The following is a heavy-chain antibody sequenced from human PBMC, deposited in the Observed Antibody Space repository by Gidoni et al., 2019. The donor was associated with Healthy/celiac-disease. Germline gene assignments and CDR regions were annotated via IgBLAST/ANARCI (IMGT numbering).Heavy chain of an antibody. CDR1: GYTFTSYS. CDR3: ARGGGYYDILTGYSPLDY. Sequence: QVQLVQSGAEVKKPGASVKVSCKASGYTFTSYSMQWVRQAPGQRLAWMGWINAGNGNTKYSQKFQGRVTITRYTSASTAYMELSSMRSEDTAVYYCARGGGYYDILTGYSPLDYWGQGTLVTVSS. J-gene: IGHJ4*02. CDR2: INAGNGNT. D-gene: IGHD3-9*01. V-gene: IGHV1-3*01.